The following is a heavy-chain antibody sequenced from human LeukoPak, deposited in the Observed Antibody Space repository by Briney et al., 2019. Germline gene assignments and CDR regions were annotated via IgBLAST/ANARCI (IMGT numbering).Heavy chain of an antibody. CDR2: INHSGST. CDR3: ARVPLRLLSWFDP. D-gene: IGHD3-3*01. CDR1: GGSFSGYY. Sequence: SETLSLTCAVYGGSFSGYYWSWIRQPPGKGLEWIGEINHSGSTNYNPSPKSRVTISVDTSKNQFSLKLSSVTAADTAVYYCARVPLRLLSWFDPWGQGTLVTVSS. V-gene: IGHV4-34*01. J-gene: IGHJ5*02.